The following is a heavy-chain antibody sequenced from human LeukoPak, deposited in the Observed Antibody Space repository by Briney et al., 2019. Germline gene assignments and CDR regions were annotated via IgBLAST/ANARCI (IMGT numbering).Heavy chain of an antibody. CDR2: SSSGSTI. Sequence: SSSGSTIYYADSVKGRFTISRDNARNSLYLQMNSLRAEDTAVYYCARGQYCSGATCYVNDAFDIWGQGTMVTVSS. J-gene: IGHJ3*02. CDR3: ARGQYCSGATCYVNDAFDI. V-gene: IGHV3-48*03. D-gene: IGHD2-15*01.